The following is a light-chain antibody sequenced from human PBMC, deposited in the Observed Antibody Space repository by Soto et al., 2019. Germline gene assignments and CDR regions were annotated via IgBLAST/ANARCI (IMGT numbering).Light chain of an antibody. CDR1: SSDVGGYNY. V-gene: IGLV2-8*01. CDR3: SSYAGSNNFDV. Sequence: QSALTQPPSASGSPGQSVTISCTGTSSDVGGYNYVSWYQQHPGKAPKLMIYEVFKRPSGVPDRFSGSKCGNTASLTVSGLQAEDEADYYCSSYAGSNNFDVFGTGTKLTVL. J-gene: IGLJ1*01. CDR2: EVF.